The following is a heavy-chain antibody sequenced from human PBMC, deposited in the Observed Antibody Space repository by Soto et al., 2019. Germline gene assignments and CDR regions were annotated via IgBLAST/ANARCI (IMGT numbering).Heavy chain of an antibody. D-gene: IGHD3-22*01. CDR3: ARPFYDSRGYYYFDY. V-gene: IGHV4-39*01. Sequence: SETLSLTCTVSGGSISSSSYYWGWIRQPPGKGLEWIGSVYYSGSTYDNPSLKSRITLSVDRSKNQFSLKLTSVTAADTAVYYCARPFYDSRGYYYFDYWGQGTLVTVSA. J-gene: IGHJ4*01. CDR2: VYYSGST. CDR1: GGSISSSSYY.